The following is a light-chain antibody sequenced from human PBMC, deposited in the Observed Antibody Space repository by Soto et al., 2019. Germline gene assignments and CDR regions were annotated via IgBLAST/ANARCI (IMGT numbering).Light chain of an antibody. CDR2: DVS. J-gene: IGKJ4*01. V-gene: IGKV3-11*01. CDR1: QSVTKY. CDR3: HQRSNWPLT. Sequence: EVVLKQSPATLSLSPGESATLSCRASQSVTKYLAWYQQKPGQALRLLIYDVSTRATGIPARFSGSGSGTDFTLTISSLDPGDFAVYYCHQRSNWPLTFGGGTKLEIK.